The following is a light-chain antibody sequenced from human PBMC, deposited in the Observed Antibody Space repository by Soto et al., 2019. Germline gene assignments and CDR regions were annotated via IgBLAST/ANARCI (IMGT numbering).Light chain of an antibody. CDR2: VNS. V-gene: IGLV1-40*01. CDR1: SSNIGAGYD. CDR3: QSYDSSLSGYV. Sequence: QSVLTQPPSVSGAPGQRVTISCTGSSSNIGAGYDVYWYQQLLGTAPKLLIYVNSNRPSGVPDRFSGSKSCTSASLAITGLQAEDEADYYCQSYDSSLSGYVFGTGTKVTVL. J-gene: IGLJ1*01.